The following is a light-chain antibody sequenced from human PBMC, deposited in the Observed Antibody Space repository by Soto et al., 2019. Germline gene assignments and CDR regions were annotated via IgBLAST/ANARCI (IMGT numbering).Light chain of an antibody. CDR2: AVS. Sequence: QSALTQPASVSGSPGQSITISCTGTSSDVGGYNYVSWYQQHPGMAPKLMIYAVSNRPSGVSNRFYGSKSGNTASLTISGLQAEDEAHYYCSSYASSSSPYVVFGGGTKLTVL. CDR3: SSYASSSSPYVV. CDR1: SSDVGGYNY. J-gene: IGLJ2*01. V-gene: IGLV2-14*01.